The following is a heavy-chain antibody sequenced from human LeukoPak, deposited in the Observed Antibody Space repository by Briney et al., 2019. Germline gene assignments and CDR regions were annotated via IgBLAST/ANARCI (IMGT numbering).Heavy chain of an antibody. V-gene: IGHV2-70*11. J-gene: IGHJ3*02. CDR1: GFSLSTSGMC. CDR3: ARIAARAGFEVFDI. Sequence: SGPALVKPTQTLTLTCTFSGFSLSTSGMCVSWIRQPPGKALEWLARIDWDDDKYYSTSLKTRLTISKDTSKNQVVLTITNMDPVDTPTYYCARIAARAGFEVFDIGGRGTMVTVSS. D-gene: IGHD6-6*01. CDR2: IDWDDDK.